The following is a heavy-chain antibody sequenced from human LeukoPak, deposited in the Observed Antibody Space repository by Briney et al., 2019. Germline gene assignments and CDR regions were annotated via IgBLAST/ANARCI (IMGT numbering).Heavy chain of an antibody. CDR3: AREEAFQLEASLDQ. V-gene: IGHV3-33*01. CDR2: IWKDGSDE. J-gene: IGHJ4*02. D-gene: IGHD3-3*01. Sequence: GGSLRLSCAAAGFTFRDFGMHWVRQAPGKGLEWVALIWKDGSDEFYADSVKGRFTISRDNSRNTLSLQMNSLRGEDTAVYYCAREEAFQLEASLDQWGQGTLVTVSS. CDR1: GFTFRDFG.